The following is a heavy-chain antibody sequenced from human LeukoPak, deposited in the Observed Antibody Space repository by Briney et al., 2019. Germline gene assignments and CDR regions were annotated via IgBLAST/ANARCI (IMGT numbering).Heavy chain of an antibody. D-gene: IGHD2-2*01. CDR3: ASALYQANYMDV. CDR2: ISGSGGST. CDR1: GFTFSSYA. V-gene: IGHV3-23*01. J-gene: IGHJ6*03. Sequence: GGSLRLSCAASGFTFSSYAMSWVRQAPGKGLEWVSAISGSGGSTYYADSVKGRFTISRDNSKNTLYLQMNSLRSDDTAVYYCASALYQANYMDVWGKGTTVTVSS.